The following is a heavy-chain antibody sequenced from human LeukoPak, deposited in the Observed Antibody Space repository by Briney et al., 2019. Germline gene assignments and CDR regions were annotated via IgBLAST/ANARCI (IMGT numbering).Heavy chain of an antibody. V-gene: IGHV4-39*07. J-gene: IGHJ6*03. CDR1: GGSISTSYY. CDR2: IHYSGST. D-gene: IGHD3-10*01. Sequence: PSETLSLTCTVSGGSISTSYYWGWIRQPPGKGLEWIGSIHYSGSTYYNPSLKSRVTISVDTSKNQLSLKLSSVTAADTAVYYCARDDRAKRIITMVRGAFYYMDVWGKGTTVTVSS. CDR3: ARDDRAKRIITMVRGAFYYMDV.